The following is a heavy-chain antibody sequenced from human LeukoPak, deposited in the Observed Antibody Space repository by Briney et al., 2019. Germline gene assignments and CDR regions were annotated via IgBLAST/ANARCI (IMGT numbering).Heavy chain of an antibody. CDR3: ARNTMVRGEHYYYYYMDV. V-gene: IGHV1-8*01. J-gene: IGHJ6*03. D-gene: IGHD3-10*01. CDR1: GYTFTSSD. CDR2: MNPNSGNT. Sequence: GASVKVSCKASGYTFTSSDIIWVRQATGQGLEWMGWMNPNSGNTGYAQKFQGRVTMTRNTSISTAYMELSSLRSEDTAVYYCARNTMVRGEHYYYYYMDVWGKGTTVTVSS.